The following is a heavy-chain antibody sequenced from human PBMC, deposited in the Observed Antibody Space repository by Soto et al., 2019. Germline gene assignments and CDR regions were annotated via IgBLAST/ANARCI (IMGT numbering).Heavy chain of an antibody. CDR3: ARISNFDFWSGPDALDI. D-gene: IGHD3-3*01. J-gene: IGHJ3*02. CDR2: IYQSGST. V-gene: IGHV4-39*01. Sequence: SETLSLTCTVSGGSINNNNYYWGWIRQPPGKGLEWIGNIYQSGSTYNNPSLEGRVTISIDTSKNQFSLRLSSVTAADTAVYYCARISNFDFWSGPDALDIWGQGTKVTVSS. CDR1: GGSINNNNYY.